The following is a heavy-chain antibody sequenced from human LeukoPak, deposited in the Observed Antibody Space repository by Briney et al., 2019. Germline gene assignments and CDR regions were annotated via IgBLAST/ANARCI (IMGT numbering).Heavy chain of an antibody. CDR1: GGTFSSYA. CDR2: IIPIFGTA. J-gene: IGHJ4*02. V-gene: IGHV1-69*05. CDR3: ARELTTYYYDSSGSSLDY. D-gene: IGHD3-22*01. Sequence: GASVKVSCEASGGTFSSYAISWVRQAPGQGLEWMGGIIPIFGTANYAQEFQGRVTITTDESTSTAYMELSSLRSEDTAVYYCARELTTYYYDSSGSSLDYWGQGTLVTVSS.